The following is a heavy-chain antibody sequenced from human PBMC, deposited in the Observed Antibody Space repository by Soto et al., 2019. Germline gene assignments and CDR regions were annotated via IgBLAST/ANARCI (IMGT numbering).Heavy chain of an antibody. J-gene: IGHJ4*02. CDR3: ARGLLLWFGESRYYFDY. CDR1: GFTSSSPW. V-gene: IGHV3-7*04. CDR2: IKQDGSEK. Sequence: SLRLSCAASGFTSSSPWTSWVRLAPGKVLEWVANIKQDGSEKYYVDSVKGRFTISRDNAKNSLYLQMNSLRAEDTAVYYCARGLLLWFGESRYYFDYWGQGTLVTVSS. D-gene: IGHD3-10*01.